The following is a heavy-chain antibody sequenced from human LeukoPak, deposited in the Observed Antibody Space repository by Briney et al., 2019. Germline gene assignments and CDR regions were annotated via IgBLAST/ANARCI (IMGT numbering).Heavy chain of an antibody. V-gene: IGHV4-30-4*01. CDR1: GGSISSGDYY. D-gene: IGHD3-10*01. Sequence: SETLSLTCTVSGGSISSGDYYWSWIRQPPGKGLEWIGYIYYSGSTYYNPSLKSRVTISVDTSKNQFSLKLSSVTAADTAVYYCARGGGSGSYYNAPFDYWGQGTLVTVSS. CDR2: IYYSGST. CDR3: ARGGGSGSYYNAPFDY. J-gene: IGHJ4*02.